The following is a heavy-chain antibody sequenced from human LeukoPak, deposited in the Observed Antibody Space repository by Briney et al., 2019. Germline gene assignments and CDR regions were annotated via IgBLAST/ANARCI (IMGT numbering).Heavy chain of an antibody. J-gene: IGHJ4*02. CDR3: ATYDQQLAFDN. D-gene: IGHD6-13*01. CDR2: MYTSGST. V-gene: IGHV4-4*07. CDR1: GGSMSSYY. Sequence: SETLSLTCTVSGGSMSSYYWSWIRQPAGKGLEWIGRMYTSGSTNYNPSLKSRVTMSIDTSKKHFSLNLDSVTAADTAVYYCATYDQQLAFDNWGQGSLVTVSS.